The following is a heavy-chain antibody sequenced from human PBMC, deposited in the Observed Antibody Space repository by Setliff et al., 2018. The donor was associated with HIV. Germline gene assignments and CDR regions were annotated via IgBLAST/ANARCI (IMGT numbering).Heavy chain of an antibody. J-gene: IGHJ4*02. Sequence: NPSETLSLTCTVSGGSVSSGSYYWGWVRQPPGKGLEWIGSMYYSGSTYYTPSLKSRITISLDTSKNQFSLRMRSVTAADTAVYYCARVFVDTAVLRVLEYYFDSWGRGTLVTVSS. CDR2: MYYSGST. CDR1: GGSVSSGSYY. D-gene: IGHD5-18*01. CDR3: ARVFVDTAVLRVLEYYFDS. V-gene: IGHV4-39*07.